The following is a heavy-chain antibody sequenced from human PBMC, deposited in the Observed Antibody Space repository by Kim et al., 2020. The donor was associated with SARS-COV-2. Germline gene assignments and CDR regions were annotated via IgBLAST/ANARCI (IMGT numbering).Heavy chain of an antibody. V-gene: IGHV3-30*04. Sequence: GGSLRLSCAASGFTFSSYAMHWVRQAPGKGLEWVAVISYDGSNKYYADSVKGRFTISRDNSKNTLYLQMNSLRAEDTAVYYCARDYDILTGQSIALDYWGQGTLVTVSS. CDR2: ISYDGSNK. D-gene: IGHD3-9*01. J-gene: IGHJ4*02. CDR3: ARDYDILTGQSIALDY. CDR1: GFTFSSYA.